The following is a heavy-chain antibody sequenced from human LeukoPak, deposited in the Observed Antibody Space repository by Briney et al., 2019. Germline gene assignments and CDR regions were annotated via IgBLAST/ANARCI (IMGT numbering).Heavy chain of an antibody. CDR3: ARVGYYDSSGYYPGYFDY. V-gene: IGHV4-38-2*02. CDR1: GDSISSGNY. D-gene: IGHD3-22*01. J-gene: IGHJ4*02. Sequence: SETLSLTCTVSGDSISSGNYWGWIRQPPGKGLEWIGSIFHTGSTYFNLSLKSRVTISVDTSKNQFSLRLSSVTAADTAVYYCARVGYYDSSGYYPGYFDYWGQGTLVTVSS. CDR2: IFHTGST.